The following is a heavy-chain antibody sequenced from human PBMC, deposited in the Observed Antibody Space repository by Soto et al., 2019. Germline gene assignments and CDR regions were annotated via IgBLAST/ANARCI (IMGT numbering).Heavy chain of an antibody. Sequence: QVHLVQSGAEVKKPGASVKVSCKGSGYTFTSYGITWVRQAPGQGLEWMGWISAHNGNTDYAQRLQGRVTVTRDTSTSTAYMELRSLRSGDRAVYSCARGRYGDYWGQGALVTVSS. D-gene: IGHD1-1*01. CDR3: ARGRYGDY. V-gene: IGHV1-18*01. CDR2: ISAHNGNT. J-gene: IGHJ4*02. CDR1: GYTFTSYG.